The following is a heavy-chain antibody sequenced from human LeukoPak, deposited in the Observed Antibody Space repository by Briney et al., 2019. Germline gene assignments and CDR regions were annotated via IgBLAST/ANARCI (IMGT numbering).Heavy chain of an antibody. Sequence: GGSLRLSCAASEFTFSSYSMTWVRQAPGKGLEWVSSISGNSRYIYYADSMRGRFTISRDNAKNSLYLQMNSLKPEDTAVYYCARVAEAAAFDSWGQGTLVTVSS. D-gene: IGHD6-13*01. V-gene: IGHV3-21*06. CDR2: ISGNSRYI. J-gene: IGHJ4*02. CDR1: EFTFSSYS. CDR3: ARVAEAAAFDS.